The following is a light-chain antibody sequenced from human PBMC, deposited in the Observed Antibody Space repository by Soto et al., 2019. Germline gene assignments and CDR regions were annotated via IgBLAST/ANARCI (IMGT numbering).Light chain of an antibody. CDR1: SSDIGAGYD. V-gene: IGLV1-40*01. CDR3: QSFDTSLTGAYV. J-gene: IGLJ1*01. Sequence: QSALTQPPSVSVAPGQRVAISCSGSSSDIGAGYDVRWYQQVPGTAPKLLIFGHNNRPSGVPERFSGSKSGTSASLVITGLQAEDEADYYCQSFDTSLTGAYVFGTGTKLTVL. CDR2: GHN.